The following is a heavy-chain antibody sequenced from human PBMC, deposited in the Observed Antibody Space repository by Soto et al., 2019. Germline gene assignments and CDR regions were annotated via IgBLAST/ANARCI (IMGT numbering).Heavy chain of an antibody. CDR1: GFTFDDYT. D-gene: IGHD6-19*01. CDR2: ISWDGGST. CDR3: AKDTYGSSGWRLDY. Sequence: PGGSLRLSCAASGFTFDDYTMHWVRQAPGKGLEWVSLISWDGGSTYYADSVKGRFTISRDNSKNSLYLQMNSLRTEDTALYYCAKDTYGSSGWRLDYWGQGTLVTVSS. V-gene: IGHV3-43*01. J-gene: IGHJ4*02.